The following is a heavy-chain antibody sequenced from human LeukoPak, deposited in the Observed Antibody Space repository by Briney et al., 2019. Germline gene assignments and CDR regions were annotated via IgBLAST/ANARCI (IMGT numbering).Heavy chain of an antibody. V-gene: IGHV3-21*01. CDR1: GFTFNTYS. D-gene: IGHD1-1*01. CDR3: ARVVTVAWSERRPGYYYMDV. CDR2: ISSSSSYI. Sequence: GGSLRLSCAASGFTFNTYSMNWVGQAPGKGLEWVSSISSSSSYIYYADSVRGRFTISRDNAKNSLYLQMNSLRAEDTAMYYCARVVTVAWSERRPGYYYMDVWGKGTTVTVSS. J-gene: IGHJ6*03.